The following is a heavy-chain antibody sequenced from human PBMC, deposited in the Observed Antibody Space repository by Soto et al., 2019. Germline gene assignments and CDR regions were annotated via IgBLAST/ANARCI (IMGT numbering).Heavy chain of an antibody. CDR3: ARGSWRYYDSSGYYYYYGMDV. Sequence: ASVKVSCKASGYTFTGYYMHWVRQAPGQGLERMGWINPNSGGTNYAQKFQGRVTMTRDTSISTAYMELSRLRSDDTAVYYCARGSWRYYDSSGYYYYYGMDVWGQVTTVTVSS. D-gene: IGHD3-22*01. CDR2: INPNSGGT. J-gene: IGHJ6*02. CDR1: GYTFTGYY. V-gene: IGHV1-2*02.